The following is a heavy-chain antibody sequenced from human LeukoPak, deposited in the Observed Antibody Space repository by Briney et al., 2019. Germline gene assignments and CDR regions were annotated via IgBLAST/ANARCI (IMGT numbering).Heavy chain of an antibody. J-gene: IGHJ4*02. CDR3: ARGGFDY. D-gene: IGHD3-10*01. V-gene: IGHV3-64*02. Sequence: GGSLRLSCAASGFTFSSYAMHRVRQAPGKGLEYVSAISSNGGSTYYADSVKGRFTISRDNSKNTLYLQMGSLRAEDMAVYYCARGGFDYWGQGTLVTVSS. CDR1: GFTFSSYA. CDR2: ISSNGGST.